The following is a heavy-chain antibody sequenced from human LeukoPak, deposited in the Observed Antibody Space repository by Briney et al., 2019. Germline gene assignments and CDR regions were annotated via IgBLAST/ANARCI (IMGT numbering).Heavy chain of an antibody. CDR1: GGSINSYY. V-gene: IGHV4-59*01. D-gene: IGHD5-18*01. Sequence: SETLSLTCTVSGGSINSYYWRWLRQPPGKGLEWLGYIYYSGSTNYNPPLKSRVTISVVTSKNQFSLKLSSVTAAVTAVYYCARGYAAMAGPRYYYYYYMYVWGKGTTVTISS. J-gene: IGHJ6*03. CDR2: IYYSGST. CDR3: ARGYAAMAGPRYYYYYYMYV.